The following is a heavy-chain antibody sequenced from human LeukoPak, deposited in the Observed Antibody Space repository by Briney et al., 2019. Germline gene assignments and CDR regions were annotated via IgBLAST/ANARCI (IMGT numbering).Heavy chain of an antibody. D-gene: IGHD3-10*01. J-gene: IGHJ4*02. CDR2: IYYSGST. CDR3: ARTPDPQSRSGSYYMGFYFDY. CDR1: GGSISSSSYY. Sequence: PSETLSLTCTVSGGSISSSSYYWSWIRQPAGKGLEWIGYIYYSGSTNYNPSLKSRVTISVDTSKNQFSLKLSSVTAADTAVYYCARTPDPQSRSGSYYMGFYFDYWGQGTLVTVSS. V-gene: IGHV4-61*10.